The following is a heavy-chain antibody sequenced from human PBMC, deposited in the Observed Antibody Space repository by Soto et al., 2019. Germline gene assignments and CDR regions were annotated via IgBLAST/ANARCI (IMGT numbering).Heavy chain of an antibody. CDR1: GGSFSGYY. Sequence: QVQLQQWGAGLLKPSETLSLTCAVYGGSFSGYYWSWIRQPPGKGLEWIGEINHSGSTNYNPSLTSRDTKLVDTAKTQFSLKLSSVSAADTAVYYCARVPRDIVVVVAATNNGMDVWGQGTTVTGTS. V-gene: IGHV4-34*01. D-gene: IGHD2-15*01. CDR3: ARVPRDIVVVVAATNNGMDV. J-gene: IGHJ6*02. CDR2: INHSGST.